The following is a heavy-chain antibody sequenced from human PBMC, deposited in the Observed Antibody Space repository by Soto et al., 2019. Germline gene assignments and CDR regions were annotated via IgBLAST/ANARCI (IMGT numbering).Heavy chain of an antibody. CDR2: IFPIDSDT. J-gene: IGHJ3*01. D-gene: IGHD2-21*02. CDR1: GYTFTRNW. CDR3: ATPGGRDFNAFDV. V-gene: IGHV5-51*01. Sequence: LGESLKISCKGSGYTFTRNWIGWVRQMPGEGLEWMGIIFPIDSDTRYSPSSQGQVTISADNSISTAYLQWSSLKASDTAIYYCATPGGRDFNAFDVWGQGTMVTVSS.